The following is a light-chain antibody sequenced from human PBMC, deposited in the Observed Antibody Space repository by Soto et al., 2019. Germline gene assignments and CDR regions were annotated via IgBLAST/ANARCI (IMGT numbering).Light chain of an antibody. J-gene: IGKJ1*01. CDR2: GAS. CDR1: QGISHY. Sequence: FVLTQSPGTLSFTPGQRTTLSCRASQGISHYLAWFQQKPGQGPRRLIYGASSRATGTPDRFSGSGSGTDFTLTINRLEPEDSALYYCLQYGSSPPTFGQGTKVDIK. V-gene: IGKV3-20*01. CDR3: LQYGSSPPT.